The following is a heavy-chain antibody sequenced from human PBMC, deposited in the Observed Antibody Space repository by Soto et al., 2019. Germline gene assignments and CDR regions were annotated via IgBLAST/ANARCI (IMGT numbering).Heavy chain of an antibody. CDR1: GFTFSSNA. V-gene: IGHV3-74*01. CDR2: INNDGGST. J-gene: IGHJ4*02. CDR3: ATLSTTRPLDY. D-gene: IGHD3-3*01. Sequence: PGGSLRLSCAAAGFTFSSNAMSWVRQAPGKGLVWVSHINNDGGSTTYAYSVKGRSTISRDNAKNTVYLQMNNLRAEDTAVYYCATLSTTRPLDYRGQGALVTVSS.